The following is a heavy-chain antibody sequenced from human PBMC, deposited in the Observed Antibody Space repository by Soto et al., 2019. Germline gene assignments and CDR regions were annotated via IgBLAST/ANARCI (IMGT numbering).Heavy chain of an antibody. CDR3: ARDGLYGSGKLDP. CDR2: ISYDGSNK. D-gene: IGHD3-10*01. CDR1: GFTFSSYA. V-gene: IGHV3-30-3*01. Sequence: QPGGSLRLSCAASGFTFSSYAMHWVRQAPGKGLEWVAVISYDGSNKYYADSVKGRFTISRDNSKNTLYLQMNSLRAEDTAVYYCARDGLYGSGKLDPWGQGTLVTVYS. J-gene: IGHJ5*02.